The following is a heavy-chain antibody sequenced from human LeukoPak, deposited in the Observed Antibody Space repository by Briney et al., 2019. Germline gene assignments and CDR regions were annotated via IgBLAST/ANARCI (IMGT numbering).Heavy chain of an antibody. D-gene: IGHD4-11*01. Sequence: PSETLSLTCTVSGGSISSYYWSWIRQPPGKGLEWIGYIYYSGSTNYNPSLKSRVTISVDTSKNQFSLKLSSVTAADTAVYYCASNTVTTNDAFDIWGQGTMVTVSS. V-gene: IGHV4-59*08. J-gene: IGHJ3*02. CDR3: ASNTVTTNDAFDI. CDR2: IYYSGST. CDR1: GGSISSYY.